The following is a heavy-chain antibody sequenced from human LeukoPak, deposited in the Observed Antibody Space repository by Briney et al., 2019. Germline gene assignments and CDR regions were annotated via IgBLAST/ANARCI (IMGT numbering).Heavy chain of an antibody. Sequence: PGGSLRPSCAASGFTFSSYAMHWVRQAPGKGLEWVAVISYDGSNKYYADSVKGRFTISRDNSKNTLYLQMNSLRAEDTAVYYCASENPTGAFDIWGQGTMVTVSS. V-gene: IGHV3-30-3*01. CDR1: GFTFSSYA. CDR3: ASENPTGAFDI. CDR2: ISYDGSNK. J-gene: IGHJ3*02. D-gene: IGHD1-14*01.